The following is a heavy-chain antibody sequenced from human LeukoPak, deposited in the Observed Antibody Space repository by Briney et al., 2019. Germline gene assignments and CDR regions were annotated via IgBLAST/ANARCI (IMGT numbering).Heavy chain of an antibody. Sequence: SETLSLTCTVSGGSISSYYWSWIRQPPGKGLEWIGYIYYSGSTNYNPSLKSRVTISVDTSKNQFSLKLRSVTAADTAVYYCARHPGYSSSWLNWFDPWGQGTLVTVSS. CDR3: ARHPGYSSSWLNWFDP. CDR2: IYYSGST. J-gene: IGHJ5*02. D-gene: IGHD6-13*01. CDR1: GGSISSYY. V-gene: IGHV4-59*08.